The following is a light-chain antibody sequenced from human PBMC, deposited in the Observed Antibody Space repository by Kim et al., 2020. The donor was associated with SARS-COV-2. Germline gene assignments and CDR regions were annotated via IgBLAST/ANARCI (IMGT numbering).Light chain of an antibody. CDR2: RAS. J-gene: IGKJ1*01. CDR1: QSVSSNF. Sequence: ENVLTQSPGTLSLSPGERATLSCRASQSVSSNFLAWYEQKAGQAPRLLNYRASSRASGIPVRFSGSGSGTDFPLTISTLEPEYFAVYYWHQYGTSPERFGQGTKVDIK. V-gene: IGKV3-20*01. CDR3: HQYGTSPER.